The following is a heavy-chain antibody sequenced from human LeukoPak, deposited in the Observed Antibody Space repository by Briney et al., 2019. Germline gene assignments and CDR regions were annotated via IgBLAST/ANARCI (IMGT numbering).Heavy chain of an antibody. Sequence: ASVKVSCKASGYTFTGYYMHWVRQAPGQGLEWMGWINPNSGGTNYAQKFQGRVTMIRDTSISTAYMELSRLRSDDTAVYYCARDRGTSDYWSLFDYWGQGTLVTVSS. CDR1: GYTFTGYY. CDR3: ARDRGTSDYWSLFDY. CDR2: INPNSGGT. V-gene: IGHV1-2*02. D-gene: IGHD5-12*01. J-gene: IGHJ4*02.